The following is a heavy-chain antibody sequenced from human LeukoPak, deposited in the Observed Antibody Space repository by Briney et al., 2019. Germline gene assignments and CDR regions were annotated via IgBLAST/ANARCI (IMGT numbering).Heavy chain of an antibody. D-gene: IGHD4-17*01. Sequence: ASVKVSCKASGYTFTSYGISWVRQAPGQGLEWMGWISAYNGNTNYAKKPQDRVPMTTDTSKSTAYMALRSLRSDDTAVYYCARDNNGDYLFGDCWGQGTLVTVSS. CDR3: ARDNNGDYLFGDC. J-gene: IGHJ4*02. CDR1: GYTFTSYG. CDR2: ISAYNGNT. V-gene: IGHV1-18*01.